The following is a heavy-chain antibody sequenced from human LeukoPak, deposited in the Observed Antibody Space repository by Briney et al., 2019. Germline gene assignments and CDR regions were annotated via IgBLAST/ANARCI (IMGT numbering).Heavy chain of an antibody. J-gene: IGHJ6*03. V-gene: IGHV3-21*01. Sequence: GGSLRLSCAASGFTFSSYSMNWVCQAPGKGLEWVSSISSSSSYIYYADSVKGRFTISRDNAKNSLYLQMNSLRAEDTAVYYCARDEIRGYYYYMDVWGKGTTVTVSS. D-gene: IGHD3-16*01. CDR1: GFTFSSYS. CDR3: ARDEIRGYYYYMDV. CDR2: ISSSSSYI.